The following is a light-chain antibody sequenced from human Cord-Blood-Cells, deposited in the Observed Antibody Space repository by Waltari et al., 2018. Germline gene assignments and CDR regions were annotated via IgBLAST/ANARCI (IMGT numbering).Light chain of an antibody. CDR3: QAWDSSTAV. Sequence: SYELTQPPSVSVYPGQTASITCSGDKVGDNTACWYQQKPGQYPVLVIYQDSKRPSGIPERFSGSNSGNTATLTISGTQAMDEADYYCQAWDSSTAVFGGGTKLTVL. J-gene: IGLJ3*02. V-gene: IGLV3-1*01. CDR2: QDS. CDR1: KVGDNT.